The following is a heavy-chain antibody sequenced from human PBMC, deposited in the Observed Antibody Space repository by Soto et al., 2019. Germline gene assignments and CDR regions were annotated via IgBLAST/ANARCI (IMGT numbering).Heavy chain of an antibody. D-gene: IGHD6-13*01. CDR1: GSSISSYY. V-gene: IGHV4-59*01. CDR2: IYYSGST. Sequence: PSETLSLTCTVSGSSISSYYWSWIRQPPGKGLEWIGYIYYSGSTNYNPSLKSRVTISVDTSKNQFSLKLSSVTAADTAVYYCARDISPGIAAASWFGEDFGMDVWGQGTTVTVSS. J-gene: IGHJ6*02. CDR3: ARDISPGIAAASWFGEDFGMDV.